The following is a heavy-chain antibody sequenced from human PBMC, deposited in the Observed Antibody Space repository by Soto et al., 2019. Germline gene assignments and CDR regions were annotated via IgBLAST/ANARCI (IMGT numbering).Heavy chain of an antibody. V-gene: IGHV1-69*01. Sequence: QVQLVQSGAEVKKPGSSVMVSCKASGGIFSNYPITWVRQAPGEGLEWMGGIIPIFGSANYAQSFQGRVTITADESTSTAYMEMSRLSSEDTAVYYRARGLDGSYDSWRNLHGLYAMDVWGQGTAVSVSS. D-gene: IGHD3-3*01. CDR1: GGIFSNYP. CDR3: ARGLDGSYDSWRNLHGLYAMDV. CDR2: IIPIFGSA. J-gene: IGHJ6*02.